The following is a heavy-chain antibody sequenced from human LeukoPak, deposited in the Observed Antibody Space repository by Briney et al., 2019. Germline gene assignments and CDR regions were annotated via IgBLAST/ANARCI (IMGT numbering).Heavy chain of an antibody. CDR2: IKQDGSEK. CDR1: GYTFSNYW. D-gene: IGHD6-6*01. J-gene: IGHJ4*02. V-gene: IGHV3-7*01. Sequence: PGGSLRLSCAASGYTFSNYWMSWVRQAPGKGVEWVANIKQDGSEKNYADSVKGRFTISRDNAKNSLYLQMNSLRAEDTAVYYCARDGYTTSLVLRYWGQGTLVTVSS. CDR3: ARDGYTTSLVLRY.